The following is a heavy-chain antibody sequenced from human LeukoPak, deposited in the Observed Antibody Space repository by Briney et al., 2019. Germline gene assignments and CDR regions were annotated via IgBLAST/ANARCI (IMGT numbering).Heavy chain of an antibody. J-gene: IGHJ5*02. Sequence: PSETVSLNCAVYGGYFCGYYWSWIRQPQGQGLEWIGEYSHSGSTNYNPSLKSRVPIPVDTSKNQFSLKLSSVTAADTAVYYCARCGRGYYGSGDRWFDPWGQETLVTVSS. CDR3: ARCGRGYYGSGDRWFDP. D-gene: IGHD3-10*01. V-gene: IGHV4-34*01. CDR2: YSHSGST. CDR1: GGYFCGYY.